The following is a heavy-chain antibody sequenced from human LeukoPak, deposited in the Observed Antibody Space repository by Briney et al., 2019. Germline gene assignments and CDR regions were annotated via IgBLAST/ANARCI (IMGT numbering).Heavy chain of an antibody. V-gene: IGHV1-69*13. CDR1: GGTFSSYA. J-gene: IGHJ6*03. CDR3: ASSGYSYGPHYYYYMDV. CDR2: IIPIFGTA. D-gene: IGHD5-18*01. Sequence: SVKVSCKASGGTFSSYAISWVRQAPGQGLEWMGGIIPIFGTANYAQKFQGRVTITADESTSTAYMELSSLRSEDTAVYYCASSGYSYGPHYYYYMDVWGKGTTVTISS.